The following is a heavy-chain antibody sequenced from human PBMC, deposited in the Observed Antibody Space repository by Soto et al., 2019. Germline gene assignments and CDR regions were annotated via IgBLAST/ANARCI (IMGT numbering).Heavy chain of an antibody. D-gene: IGHD6-13*01. J-gene: IGHJ6*02. CDR2: IIPIFGTA. V-gene: IGHV1-69*01. Sequence: QVQLVQSGAEVKKPGSSVKVSCKASGGTFSSYASSWVRQAPGQGLEWMGGIIPIFGTANYAQKIQGRVTITAEESTRTAYMELSSLRSEDTAVYYCAQESSSWGQRSVIARLDVWGQGTTVTVSS. CDR1: GGTFSSYA. CDR3: AQESSSWGQRSVIARLDV.